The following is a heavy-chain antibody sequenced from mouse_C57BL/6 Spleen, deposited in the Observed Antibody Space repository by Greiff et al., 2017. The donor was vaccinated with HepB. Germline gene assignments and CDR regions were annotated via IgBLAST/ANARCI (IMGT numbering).Heavy chain of an antibody. Sequence: VQLQQSGPELVKPGASVKISCKASGYAFSSSWMNWVKQRPGKGLEWIGRIYPGDGDTNYNGKFKGKATLTADKSSSTAYMQLSSLTSEDSAVYFCAREEDGYYEVAYWGQGTLVTVSA. J-gene: IGHJ3*01. CDR2: IYPGDGDT. V-gene: IGHV1-82*01. D-gene: IGHD2-3*01. CDR1: GYAFSSSW. CDR3: AREEDGYYEVAY.